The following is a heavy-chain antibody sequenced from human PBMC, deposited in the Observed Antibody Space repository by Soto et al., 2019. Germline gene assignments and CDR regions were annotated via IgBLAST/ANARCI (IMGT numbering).Heavy chain of an antibody. CDR3: ARGEPVAGTPGFDP. CDR2: ISDDGANK. J-gene: IGHJ5*02. Sequence: QVQLVESGGGVVQPGRSLTLSCAASGFIFDNSAIQWVRLAPGKGLEWVALISDDGANKYYADSVKGRFTISRDNSKNTLYLQMNSLRPEDTAVYYCARGEPVAGTPGFDPWGQGTLVTVSS. D-gene: IGHD6-19*01. CDR1: GFIFDNSA. V-gene: IGHV3-30-3*01.